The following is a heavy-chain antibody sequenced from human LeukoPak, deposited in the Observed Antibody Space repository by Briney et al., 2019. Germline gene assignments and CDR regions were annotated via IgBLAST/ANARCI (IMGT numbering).Heavy chain of an antibody. D-gene: IGHD3-10*01. V-gene: IGHV3-74*01. CDR1: GFTFSSYW. Sequence: PGGSLRLSCAASGFTFSSYWMHWVRQAPGKGLVWVSRINSDGSSTSYADSVKGRFTISRDNAKNTLYLQMNSLRAEDTAVYYCARDRRERITMVRDPNACDYWGQGTLVTVSS. J-gene: IGHJ4*02. CDR2: INSDGSST. CDR3: ARDRRERITMVRDPNACDY.